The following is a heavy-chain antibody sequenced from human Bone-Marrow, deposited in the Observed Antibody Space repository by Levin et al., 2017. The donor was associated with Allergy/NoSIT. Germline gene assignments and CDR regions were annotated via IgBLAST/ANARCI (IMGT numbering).Heavy chain of an antibody. J-gene: IGHJ6*02. CDR2: ISWNSGSI. CDR3: AKDRLTNRIAARPRGYDDDGMDV. D-gene: IGHD6-6*01. V-gene: IGHV3-9*01. CDR1: GFTFDDYA. Sequence: GGSLRLSCAASGFTFDDYAMHWVRQAPGKGLEWVSGISWNSGSIGYADSVKGRFTISRDNAKNSLYLQMNSLRAEDTALYYCAKDRLTNRIAARPRGYDDDGMDVWGQGTTVTVSS.